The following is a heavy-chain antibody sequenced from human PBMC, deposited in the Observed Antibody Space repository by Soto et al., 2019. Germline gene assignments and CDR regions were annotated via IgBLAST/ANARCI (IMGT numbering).Heavy chain of an antibody. D-gene: IGHD2-21*01. V-gene: IGHV1-46*01. CDR1: GCSFTDYF. CDR2: INPDGGTT. Sequence: QVQLVQSGAEVRKPGASVKVSCKASGCSFTDYFVHWVRQAPGQGPEWMGIINPDGGTTGYAQKFQGRVTLTSDASTNTLYMELRGLTSDDTAVYYCASLIGVDVLRDYWGQGTRVTVSS. CDR3: ASLIGVDVLRDY. J-gene: IGHJ4*02.